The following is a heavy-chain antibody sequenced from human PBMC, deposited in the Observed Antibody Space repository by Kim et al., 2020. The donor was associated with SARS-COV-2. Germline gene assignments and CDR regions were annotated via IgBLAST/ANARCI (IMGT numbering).Heavy chain of an antibody. Sequence: GGSLRLSCAASGFTFSSYGMHWVRQAPGKGLEWVAVISYDGSNKYYADSVKGRFTISRDNSKNTLYLQMNSLRAEDTAVYYCAKGRRRIQLGIDYWGQGALVTVSS. CDR2: ISYDGSNK. J-gene: IGHJ4*02. CDR1: GFTFSSYG. V-gene: IGHV3-30*18. CDR3: AKGRRRIQLGIDY. D-gene: IGHD5-18*01.